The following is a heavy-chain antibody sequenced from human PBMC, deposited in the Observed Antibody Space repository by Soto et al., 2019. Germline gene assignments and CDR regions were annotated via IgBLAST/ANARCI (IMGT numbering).Heavy chain of an antibody. CDR1: GYTFTGQY. V-gene: IGHV1-2*02. Sequence: ASVKVSCKASGYTFTGQYMHWVRQAPGQGLEWMGWMNPTSGGANYAPQFQERVTMTRDTSTRTAYMELNSLRSDDTAVYYCAAPGSSGHSYIFHXWGQVTQVTVSX. D-gene: IGHD3-22*01. CDR2: MNPTSGGA. CDR3: AAPGSSGHSYIFHX. J-gene: IGHJ4*02.